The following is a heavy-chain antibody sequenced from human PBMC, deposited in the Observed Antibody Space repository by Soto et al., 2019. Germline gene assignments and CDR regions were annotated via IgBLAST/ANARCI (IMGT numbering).Heavy chain of an antibody. CDR2: ISWNSGSI. Sequence: EVQLVESGGGLVQPGRSLRLSCAASGFTFDDSAMHWVRQAPGKGLEWVSGISWNSGSIGYADSVKGRFTISRDNAKNSLYLQMNSLRAEDTALYYCAKDAITMVRGVISYYGMDVWGQGTTVTVSS. CDR1: GFTFDDSA. D-gene: IGHD3-10*01. CDR3: AKDAITMVRGVISYYGMDV. V-gene: IGHV3-9*01. J-gene: IGHJ6*02.